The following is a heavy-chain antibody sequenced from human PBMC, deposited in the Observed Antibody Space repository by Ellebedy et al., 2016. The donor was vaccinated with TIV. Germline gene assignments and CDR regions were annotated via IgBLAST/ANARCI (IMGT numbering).Heavy chain of an antibody. CDR3: ARDTRYDLVDY. V-gene: IGHV3-7*03. D-gene: IGHD5-12*01. CDR2: IKQDGSEK. J-gene: IGHJ4*02. Sequence: GGSLRLSCAASGFTFSFYWMSWVRQAPGKGLEWVANIKQDGSEKNYVDSAKGRFTISRDNAKNSLYLQMNSLRAEDTAMYYCARDTRYDLVDYWGQGTLVTVSS. CDR1: GFTFSFYW.